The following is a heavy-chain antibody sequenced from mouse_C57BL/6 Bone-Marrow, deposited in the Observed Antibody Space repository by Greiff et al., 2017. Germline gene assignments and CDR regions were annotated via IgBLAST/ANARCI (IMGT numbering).Heavy chain of an antibody. D-gene: IGHD1-1*01. CDR3: ARYYYGSKDY. Sequence: QVQLKESGAELARPGASVKLSCKASGYTFTSYGISWVKQRTGQGLEWIGEIYPRSGNTYYNEKFKGKATLTADKSSSTAYMELRSLTSEDSAVYFCARYYYGSKDYWGQGTTLTVSS. CDR1: GYTFTSYG. V-gene: IGHV1-81*01. J-gene: IGHJ2*01. CDR2: IYPRSGNT.